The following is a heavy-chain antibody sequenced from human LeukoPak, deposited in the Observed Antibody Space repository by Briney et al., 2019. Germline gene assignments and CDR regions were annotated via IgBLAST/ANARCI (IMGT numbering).Heavy chain of an antibody. Sequence: PGGSLRLSCAASEFTFSNYWMHWVRQAPGKGLVWVSRINSDGSSTTYADSVKGRFTISRDNAKNTLYLQMSSLRAEDTAVYYCAKTQWKVGATDYFDYWGQGVLVTVSS. CDR1: EFTFSNYW. D-gene: IGHD1-26*01. CDR2: INSDGSST. J-gene: IGHJ4*02. V-gene: IGHV3-74*01. CDR3: AKTQWKVGATDYFDY.